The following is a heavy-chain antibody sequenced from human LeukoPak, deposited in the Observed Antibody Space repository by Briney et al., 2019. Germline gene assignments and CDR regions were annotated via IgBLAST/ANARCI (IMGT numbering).Heavy chain of an antibody. V-gene: IGHV3-21*01. D-gene: IGHD5-18*01. Sequence: GGSLRLSCAASGFTFSSYSMNWVRQAPGKGLEWVSSISSSSSYIYYADSVKGRFTISRDNAKNSLYLQMNSLRAEDTAVYYCARDLNSYGLRALDYYYYYGMDVWGQGTTVTVSS. CDR1: GFTFSSYS. CDR3: ARDLNSYGLRALDYYYYYGMDV. J-gene: IGHJ6*02. CDR2: ISSSSSYI.